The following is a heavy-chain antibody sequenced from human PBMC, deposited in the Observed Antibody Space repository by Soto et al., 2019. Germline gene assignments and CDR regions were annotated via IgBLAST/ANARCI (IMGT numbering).Heavy chain of an antibody. CDR2: INPNSGGT. D-gene: IGHD6-13*01. Sequence: QVQLVQSGAEVKKPGASVKVSCKASGYTFTGYYMHWVRQAPGQGLEWMGWINPNSGGTNYAQKFQGWVTMTRDTSISTAYMELSRLRSDDTAVYYCARDWGAAAGTRGAFDIWGQGTMVTVSS. CDR1: GYTFTGYY. V-gene: IGHV1-2*04. CDR3: ARDWGAAAGTRGAFDI. J-gene: IGHJ3*02.